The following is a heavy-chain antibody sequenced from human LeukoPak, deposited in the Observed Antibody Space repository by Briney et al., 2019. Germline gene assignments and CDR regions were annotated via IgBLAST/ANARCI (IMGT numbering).Heavy chain of an antibody. J-gene: IGHJ1*01. Sequence: PGGSLRLSCAASGFTFSTYWMTWVRQAPGKGLEWVANIKEDGSREYYVDSVKGRFTISRDNAKNSLYLQMDSLTAEDTAVYYCARDSPGYGAYVSWGQGTLVSVSP. CDR2: IKEDGSRE. D-gene: IGHD5-12*01. CDR1: GFTFSTYW. V-gene: IGHV3-7*01. CDR3: ARDSPGYGAYVS.